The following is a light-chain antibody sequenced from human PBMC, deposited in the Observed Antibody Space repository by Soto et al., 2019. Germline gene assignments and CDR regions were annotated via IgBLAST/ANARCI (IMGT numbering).Light chain of an antibody. V-gene: IGKV1-5*03. J-gene: IGKJ1*01. CDR1: QSISSR. CDR3: QQYNSYPWT. Sequence: DIQMTQSPSTLSASVGDRVTITCRASQSISSRLSWYQQKPWKAPKLLIYKASGLESGVPSRFSGSGSVTEFTLTISSLQPDDFATYYCQQYNSYPWTFGQGTKVEIK. CDR2: KAS.